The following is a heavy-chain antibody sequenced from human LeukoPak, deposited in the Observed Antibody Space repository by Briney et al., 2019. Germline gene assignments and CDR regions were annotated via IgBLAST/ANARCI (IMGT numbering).Heavy chain of an antibody. V-gene: IGHV3-23*01. J-gene: IGHJ4*02. CDR3: AKDKIVGDGRWDFDY. D-gene: IGHD3-10*01. CDR1: GFSFSSYA. Sequence: GGSLRLSCVGSGFSFSSYAVSWVRQAPGKGLGWVSGMTGGGVTYYADSVKGRFVISRDSSKNTVYLQMNSLRVEDTALYFCAKDKIVGDGRWDFDYWGQGTLVTVSS. CDR2: MTGGGVT.